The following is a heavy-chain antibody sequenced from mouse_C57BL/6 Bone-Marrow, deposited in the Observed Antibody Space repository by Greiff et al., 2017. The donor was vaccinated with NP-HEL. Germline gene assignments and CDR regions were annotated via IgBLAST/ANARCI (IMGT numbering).Heavy chain of an antibody. D-gene: IGHD1-1*02. J-gene: IGHJ2*01. CDR1: GYTFTSYW. Sequence: QVQLQQPGAELVKPGASVKLSCKASGYTFTSYWMHWVKQRPGQGLEWIGMIHPNSGSTNYNEKFKSNATLTVDKSSSTAYMQLSSLTSEDSAVYYCARGTMSYYFDYWGQGTTLTVSS. V-gene: IGHV1-64*01. CDR2: IHPNSGST. CDR3: ARGTMSYYFDY.